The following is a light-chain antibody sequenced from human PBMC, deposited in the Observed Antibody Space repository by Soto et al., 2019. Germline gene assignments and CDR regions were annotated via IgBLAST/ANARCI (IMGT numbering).Light chain of an antibody. CDR2: EVS. J-gene: IGLJ3*02. V-gene: IGLV2-14*01. Sequence: QSALTQPASVSGSPGQSVTISCTATTSDIGHYNYVSWYQQHPGKAPKLVIYEVSNRPLGVSSRYSGSKSGNTASLTISGLQAEDEADYYCSSYRSTITVFGGGTKLPS. CDR3: SSYRSTITV. CDR1: TSDIGHYNY.